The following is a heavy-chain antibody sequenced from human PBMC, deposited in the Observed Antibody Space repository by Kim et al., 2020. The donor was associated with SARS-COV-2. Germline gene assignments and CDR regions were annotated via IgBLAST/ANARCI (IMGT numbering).Heavy chain of an antibody. J-gene: IGHJ4*02. D-gene: IGHD3-22*01. V-gene: IGHV4-39*01. CDR3: ARLSFGSSGYYYGGFDY. Sequence: LTSRVTISVDTSKSQFSLKLSSVIAADTAVYYCARLSFGSSGYYYGGFDYWGQGTLVTVSS.